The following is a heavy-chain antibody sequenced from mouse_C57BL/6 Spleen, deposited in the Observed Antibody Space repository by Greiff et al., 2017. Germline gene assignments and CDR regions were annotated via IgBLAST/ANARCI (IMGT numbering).Heavy chain of an antibody. CDR3: ARNYPYYFDY. D-gene: IGHD2-1*01. V-gene: IGHV1-4*01. CDR1: GYTFTSYT. Sequence: VQLVESGAELARPGASVKMSCKASGYTFTSYTMHWVKQRPGQGLEWIGYINPSSGYTKYNQKFKDKATLTADKSSSTAYMQLSSLTSEDSAVYYCARNYPYYFDYWGQGTTLTVSS. CDR2: INPSSGYT. J-gene: IGHJ2*01.